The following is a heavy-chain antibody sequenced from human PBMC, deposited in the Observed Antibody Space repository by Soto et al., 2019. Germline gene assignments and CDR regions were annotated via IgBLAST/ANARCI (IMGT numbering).Heavy chain of an antibody. CDR1: GYSFTSCW. CDR2: IYPGDSDT. D-gene: IGHD3-10*01. Sequence: GESLKISCKGSGYSFTSCWIGWVRQMPGKGLEWMGIIYPGDSDTRYSPSFQGQVTISADKSISTAYLQWSSLKASDTAMYYCARREVTYYYGSGSYYFDYWGQGTLVTVSS. J-gene: IGHJ4*02. CDR3: ARREVTYYYGSGSYYFDY. V-gene: IGHV5-51*01.